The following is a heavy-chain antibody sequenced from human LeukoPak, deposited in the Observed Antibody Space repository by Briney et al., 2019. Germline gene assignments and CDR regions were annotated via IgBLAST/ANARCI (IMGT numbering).Heavy chain of an antibody. J-gene: IGHJ4*02. Sequence: ASVTVSCKASGYTFTGYYMHWVRQAPGQGLEWMGRINPNSGGTNYAQKFQGRVTMTRDTSISTAYMELSRLRSDDTAVYYCARAGPKYSRGAPPDYWGQGTLVTVSS. D-gene: IGHD6-19*01. V-gene: IGHV1-2*06. CDR1: GYTFTGYY. CDR2: INPNSGGT. CDR3: ARAGPKYSRGAPPDY.